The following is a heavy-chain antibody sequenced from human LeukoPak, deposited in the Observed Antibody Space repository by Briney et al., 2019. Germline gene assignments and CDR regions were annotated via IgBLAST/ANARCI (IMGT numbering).Heavy chain of an antibody. Sequence: KPSETLSLTCTVSGGSISSYYWSWIRQPPGKGLEWIGYIYYSGSTNYNPSLKSRVTISVDTSENQFSLKLSSVTAADTAVYYCARAGATDDWFDPWGQGTLVTVSS. CDR2: IYYSGST. CDR3: ARAGATDDWFDP. J-gene: IGHJ5*02. D-gene: IGHD1-26*01. CDR1: GGSISSYY. V-gene: IGHV4-59*01.